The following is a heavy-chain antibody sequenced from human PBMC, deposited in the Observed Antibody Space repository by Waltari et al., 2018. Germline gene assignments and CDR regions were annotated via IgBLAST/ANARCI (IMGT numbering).Heavy chain of an antibody. CDR2: IYYSGST. CDR1: GGSISSYY. V-gene: IGHV4-59*01. D-gene: IGHD6-13*01. J-gene: IGHJ4*02. Sequence: QVQLQESGPGLVKPSETLSLTCTVSGGSISSYYWSWIRQPPGKGLEWIGYIYYSGSTNYNPSLKSRVTISVDTSKNQFSLKLSSVTAADTAVYYCAREGSIAAAGTIDYWGQGTLVTVSS. CDR3: AREGSIAAAGTIDY.